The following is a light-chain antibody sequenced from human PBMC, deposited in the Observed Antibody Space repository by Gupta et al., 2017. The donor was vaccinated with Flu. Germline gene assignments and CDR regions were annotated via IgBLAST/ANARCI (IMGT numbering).Light chain of an antibody. CDR3: QQYSDYPYT. Sequence: IQMTQSPSTVSASIGDKVTITCRASENIRSWLAWYQQKPGRAPNLLIYKSSSLESGVPSRFSGSGRGTEFTLTVSSLQPDDVATYYCQQYSDYPYTFGQGTNVEIK. CDR2: KSS. CDR1: ENIRSW. J-gene: IGKJ2*01. V-gene: IGKV1-5*03.